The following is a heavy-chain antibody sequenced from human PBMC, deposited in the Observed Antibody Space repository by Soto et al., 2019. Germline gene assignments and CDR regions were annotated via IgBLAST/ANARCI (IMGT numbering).Heavy chain of an antibody. Sequence: SETLSLTCSVPGGSISGSYWSWIRQSPGKGLEWLGYVYYTGSTNYSPSLRSRVSISVDTSKNEFSLRLSSVTAADTAVYFCARSVAVPGAHIDYWGQGTQVTVSA. D-gene: IGHD6-19*01. CDR1: GGSISGSY. CDR3: ARSVAVPGAHIDY. CDR2: VYYTGST. V-gene: IGHV4-59*01. J-gene: IGHJ4*02.